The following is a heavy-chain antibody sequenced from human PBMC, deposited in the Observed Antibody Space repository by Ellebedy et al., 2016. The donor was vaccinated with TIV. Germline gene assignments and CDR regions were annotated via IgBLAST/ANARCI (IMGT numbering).Heavy chain of an antibody. J-gene: IGHJ6*02. D-gene: IGHD3-10*01. CDR2: IYYSGST. V-gene: IGHV4-39*07. CDR1: GGSISSSSYY. CDR3: AREGGVRGVISMDV. Sequence: GSLRLXXTVSGGSISSSSYYWGWIRQPPGKGLEWIGSIYYSGSTYYNPSLKSRVTMSVDTSKNQFSLKLSSVTAADTAVYYCAREGGVRGVISMDVWGQGTTVTVSS.